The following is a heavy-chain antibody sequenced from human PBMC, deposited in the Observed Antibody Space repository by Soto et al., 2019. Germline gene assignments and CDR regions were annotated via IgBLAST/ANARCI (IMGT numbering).Heavy chain of an antibody. V-gene: IGHV1-18*01. CDR3: ARDLESAYSSGWYLVDY. CDR2: ISAYNGNT. Sequence: QVQQVQSGAEVKKPGASVKVSCKASGYTFTSYGISWVRQAPGQGLEWMGWISAYNGNTNYAQKLQGRVTMTTDTSTSTAYMELRSLRSDDTAVYYCARDLESAYSSGWYLVDYWGQGTLVTVSS. CDR1: GYTFTSYG. J-gene: IGHJ4*02. D-gene: IGHD6-19*01.